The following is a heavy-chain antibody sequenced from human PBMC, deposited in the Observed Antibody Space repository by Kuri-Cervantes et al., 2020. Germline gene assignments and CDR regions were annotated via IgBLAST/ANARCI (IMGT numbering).Heavy chain of an antibody. V-gene: IGHV4-4*07. CDR3: ARISYYDSSGYLD. J-gene: IGHJ4*02. Sequence: SETLSLTCAVSGGSISSYYWSWIRQPAGKGLGWSGRIYTSGSTNYNPSLKSRVTISVDTSKNQFSLKLSSVTAADTAVYYCARISYYDSSGYLDWGQGTLVTVSS. D-gene: IGHD3-22*01. CDR1: GGSISSYY. CDR2: IYTSGST.